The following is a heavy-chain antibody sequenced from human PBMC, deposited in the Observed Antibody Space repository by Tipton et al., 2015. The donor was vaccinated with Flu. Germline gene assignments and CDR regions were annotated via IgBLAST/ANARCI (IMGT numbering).Heavy chain of an antibody. D-gene: IGHD6-13*01. CDR3: ARRMGIAAPSQPGSLDY. CDR2: IIPIFGTA. J-gene: IGHJ4*02. V-gene: IGHV1-69*01. Sequence: QSGAEVKKPGSSVKVSCKASGGTFSSYAISWVRQAPGQGLEWMGGIIPIFGTANYAQKFQGRVTITADESTSTAYMELSSLRSEDTAVYYCARRMGIAAPSQPGSLDYWGQGTLVTVSS. CDR1: GGTFSSYA.